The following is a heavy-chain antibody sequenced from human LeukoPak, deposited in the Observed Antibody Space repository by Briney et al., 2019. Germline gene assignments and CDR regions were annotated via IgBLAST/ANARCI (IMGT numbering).Heavy chain of an antibody. J-gene: IGHJ6*02. CDR3: ARDPWFGERPAYYYYGMDV. Sequence: GGSLRLSCAASGFTFSSYSMTWVRQAPGKGLEWVSYISSSSSTIYYADSVKGRFTISRDNAKNSLYLQMNSLRAEDTAVYYCARDPWFGERPAYYYYGMDVWGQGTTVTVSS. CDR1: GFTFSSYS. V-gene: IGHV3-48*01. CDR2: ISSSSSTI. D-gene: IGHD3-10*01.